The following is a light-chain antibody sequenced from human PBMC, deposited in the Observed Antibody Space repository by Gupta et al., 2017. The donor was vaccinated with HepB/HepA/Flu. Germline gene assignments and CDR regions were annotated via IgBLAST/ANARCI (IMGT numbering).Light chain of an antibody. CDR3: QQYKNWPPLFT. V-gene: IGKV3-15*01. CDR1: QSVSSN. Sequence: EIVMTQSPSTLSVSPGERATISCRASQSVSSNLAWYQHKPGQAPRLLIYGSSTRPTGLPARFSGSGSGTEFTLTISSLQSEDFAIYYCQQYKNWPPLFTFGPGTTVDSK. CDR2: GSS. J-gene: IGKJ3*01.